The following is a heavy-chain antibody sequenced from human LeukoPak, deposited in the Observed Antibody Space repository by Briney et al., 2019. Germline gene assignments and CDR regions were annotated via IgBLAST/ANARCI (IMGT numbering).Heavy chain of an antibody. D-gene: IGHD3-22*01. CDR1: GNSISSGDNY. Sequence: SQTLSLTCTVSGNSISSGDNYRSWIRQPAGKGLEWIGRIYTSGSTNYNPSLKSRVTISGGTSKNQFSLRLSSVTAADTAVYYCARASYSYDINGWVPFDYWGQGTLVTVSS. J-gene: IGHJ4*02. V-gene: IGHV4-61*02. CDR2: IYTSGST. CDR3: ARASYSYDINGWVPFDY.